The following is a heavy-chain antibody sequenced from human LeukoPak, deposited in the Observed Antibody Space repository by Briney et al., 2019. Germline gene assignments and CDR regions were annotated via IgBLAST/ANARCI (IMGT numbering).Heavy chain of an antibody. CDR3: ARGEAGTTFSWFDP. V-gene: IGHV3-30-3*01. Sequence: GRSLRLSCAASGFTFSSYAMHWVRQAPGKGLEWVAVISYDGSNKYYADSVKGRFTISRDNSKNTLYLQMNSLRAEDTAVYYCARGEAGTTFSWFDPWGQGTLVTVSS. J-gene: IGHJ5*02. CDR1: GFTFSSYA. D-gene: IGHD1-7*01. CDR2: ISYDGSNK.